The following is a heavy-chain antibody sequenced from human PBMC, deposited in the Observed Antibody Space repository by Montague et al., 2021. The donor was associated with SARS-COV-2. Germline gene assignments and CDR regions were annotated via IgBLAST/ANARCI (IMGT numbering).Heavy chain of an antibody. CDR2: ISYDGSNK. D-gene: IGHD4-17*01. Sequence: SLRLSCAASGFTFSSYAMHWVRQAPGKGLEWVAVISYDGSNKYYADSVKGRFTISRDNSKNTLYLQVNSLRAEDTAVYYCARATAGSYYYGMDVWGQGTTVTVSS. V-gene: IGHV3-30*04. CDR1: GFTFSSYA. CDR3: ARATAGSYYYGMDV. J-gene: IGHJ6*02.